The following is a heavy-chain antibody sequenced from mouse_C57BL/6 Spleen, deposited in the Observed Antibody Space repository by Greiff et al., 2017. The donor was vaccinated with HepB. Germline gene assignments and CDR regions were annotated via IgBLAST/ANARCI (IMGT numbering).Heavy chain of an antibody. CDR3: AISLYYFDY. Sequence: QVQLQQPGAELVKPGASVKVSCKASGYTFTSYWMHWVKQRPGQGLEWIGRIHPSDSDTNYNQKFKGKATLTVDQTSSPAYMQLSSRTSEDSAVYYCAISLYYFDYWGQGTTLTVSS. J-gene: IGHJ2*01. V-gene: IGHV1-74*01. CDR2: IHPSDSDT. CDR1: GYTFTSYW.